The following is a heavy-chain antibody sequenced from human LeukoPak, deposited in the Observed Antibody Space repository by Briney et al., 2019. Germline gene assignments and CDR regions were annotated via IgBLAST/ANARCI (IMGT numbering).Heavy chain of an antibody. D-gene: IGHD6-19*01. CDR2: IYTSGST. J-gene: IGHJ3*02. CDR1: GGSLSSYY. CDR3: VRGHLVGGWFKYDAFDI. V-gene: IGHV4-4*07. Sequence: SETLSLTCTVSGGSLSSYYWNWIRQPAGKGLEWIGRIYTSGSTNYNPSLKSRVTISLDTSKKHFSLKLSSVTAADTAVYYCVRGHLVGGWFKYDAFDIWGQGTMVSVSS.